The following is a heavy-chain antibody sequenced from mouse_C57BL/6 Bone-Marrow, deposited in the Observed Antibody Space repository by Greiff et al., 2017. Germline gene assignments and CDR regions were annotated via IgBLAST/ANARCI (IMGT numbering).Heavy chain of an antibody. D-gene: IGHD1-1*01. V-gene: IGHV1-80*01. Sequence: QVQLQQSGAELVKPGASVKISCKASGYAFSSYWMNWVKQRPGKGLEWIGQIYPGDGDPNYNGKFKGKATLTADKSSSSAYMQLSNLTSENSAVYFCARSHYCGSKYYVDYWGQGTTLTVSS. CDR1: GYAFSSYW. J-gene: IGHJ2*01. CDR3: ARSHYCGSKYYVDY. CDR2: IYPGDGDP.